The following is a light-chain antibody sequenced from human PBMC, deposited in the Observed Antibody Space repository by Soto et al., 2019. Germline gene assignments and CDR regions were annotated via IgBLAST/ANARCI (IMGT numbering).Light chain of an antibody. CDR2: GAS. V-gene: IGKV1-12*01. CDR1: QGVGVW. J-gene: IGKJ5*01. CDR3: QQHDILPIT. Sequence: IQMTQSPSSVSASVGDTVTITCRASQGVGVWLGWYQQKPGKAPHLLIYGASGLQVGVPSRFSGSVSGADFTLTISRLEPEDFALYYCQQHDILPITFGQGTRLEI.